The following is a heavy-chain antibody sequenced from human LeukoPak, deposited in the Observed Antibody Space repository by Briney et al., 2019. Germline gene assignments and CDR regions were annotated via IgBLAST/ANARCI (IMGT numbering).Heavy chain of an antibody. CDR2: IKQDGSEK. Sequence: PGGSLRLSCAASGFTFSNYWMSWVRQAPGKGLEWVANIKQDGSEKNYVDSVKGRFTISRDNAKNSLYLQMNSLRAEDTAVYYCARERGSGSYHPFDPRGQGTLVTVSS. CDR1: GFTFSNYW. V-gene: IGHV3-7*01. J-gene: IGHJ5*02. D-gene: IGHD3-10*01. CDR3: ARERGSGSYHPFDP.